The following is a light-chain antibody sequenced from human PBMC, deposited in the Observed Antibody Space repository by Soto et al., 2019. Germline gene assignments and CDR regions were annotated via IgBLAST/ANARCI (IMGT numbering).Light chain of an antibody. CDR1: QSVSSN. CDR3: QQYGSSPIT. J-gene: IGKJ5*01. V-gene: IGKV3-15*01. CDR2: DAS. Sequence: EMMMTHSPVTLSVSPGERATLSCRASQSVSSNLAWYQQKPGQAPRLLIYDASTRATGIAARFSGSGSGTEFTLTISSLQSEDFAVYYCQQYGSSPITFGQGTRLEIK.